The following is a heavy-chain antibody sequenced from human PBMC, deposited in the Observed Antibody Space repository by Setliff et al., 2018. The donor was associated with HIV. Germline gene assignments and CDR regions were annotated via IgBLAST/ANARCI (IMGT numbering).Heavy chain of an antibody. CDR2: IYSSGST. Sequence: ETLSLTCTVSGGSISGYYWSWIRQPAGKGLEWIGRIYSSGSTNYNPSLKSRVIMSVDRSKNQFSLKLRSVTAADTAVYYCARDRPREDTYVRFDYWGQGVPVTVSS. CDR3: ARDRPREDTYVRFDY. D-gene: IGHD3-16*01. V-gene: IGHV4-4*07. CDR1: GGSISGYY. J-gene: IGHJ4*02.